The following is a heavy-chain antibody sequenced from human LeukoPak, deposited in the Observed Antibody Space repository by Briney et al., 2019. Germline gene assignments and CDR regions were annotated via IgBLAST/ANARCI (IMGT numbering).Heavy chain of an antibody. CDR1: GFTFSDYY. D-gene: IGHD2-2*03. CDR3: ASSQGLDIVNWFDP. V-gene: IGHV3-11*01. Sequence: PGGSLRLSCAASGFTFSDYYMSWIRQAPGKGLEWVSYISSSGSTIYYADSVKGRFTISRDNAKNSLYLQMNSLRAEDTAVYYCASSQGLDIVNWFDPWGQGTLVTVSS. J-gene: IGHJ5*02. CDR2: ISSSGSTI.